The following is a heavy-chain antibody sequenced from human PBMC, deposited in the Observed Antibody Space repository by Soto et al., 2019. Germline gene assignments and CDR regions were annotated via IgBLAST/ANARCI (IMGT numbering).Heavy chain of an antibody. V-gene: IGHV1-69*12. Sequence: QVQLVQSGAEVKKPGSSVKVSCKASGGSFRREAINWVRQTPGQGPEWMGGILPFFGTADYAQKFQGRVTVTADVSTTTVYMYLSSLSFEDTAVFSCARGHEVGGNSDAFDVWGQGTKVIVSS. CDR3: ARGHEVGGNSDAFDV. J-gene: IGHJ3*01. CDR2: ILPFFGTA. CDR1: GGSFRREA. D-gene: IGHD2-15*01.